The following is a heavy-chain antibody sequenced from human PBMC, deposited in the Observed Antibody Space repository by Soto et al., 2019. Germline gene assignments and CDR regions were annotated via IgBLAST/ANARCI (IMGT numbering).Heavy chain of an antibody. CDR3: ARESSLAAANTNYFDY. V-gene: IGHV1-69*13. CDR2: IIPIFGTA. J-gene: IGHJ4*02. CDR1: GGTFSSYA. D-gene: IGHD6-13*01. Sequence: ASVKVSCKASGGTFSSYAISWVRQAPGQGLEWMGGIIPIFGTANYAQKFQGRVTITADESTSTAYMELSSLRSEDTAVYYCARESSLAAANTNYFDYWGQGTLVTVSS.